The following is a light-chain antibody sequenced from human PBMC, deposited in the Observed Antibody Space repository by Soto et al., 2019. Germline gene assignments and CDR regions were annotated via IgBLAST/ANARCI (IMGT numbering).Light chain of an antibody. Sequence: EIVMTQSPGTLSLYPGERATLSCRASESVSSNLVWYQQRPGQAPRLLIYGASTRATGIPARFSGTGSGTEFTLTISSLQSEDFAVYYCQQYTTWPPWTFGQGTKVDI. CDR1: ESVSSN. J-gene: IGKJ1*01. V-gene: IGKV3-15*01. CDR2: GAS. CDR3: QQYTTWPPWT.